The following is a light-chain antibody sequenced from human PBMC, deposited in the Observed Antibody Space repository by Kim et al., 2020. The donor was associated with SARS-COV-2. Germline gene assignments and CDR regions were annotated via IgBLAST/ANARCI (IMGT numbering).Light chain of an antibody. J-gene: IGLJ2*01. V-gene: IGLV1-40*01. Sequence: RVTISCTGTSSNIGAYYDVHWYQQLPGRAPKLLIHGNTNRPSGVPDRFSGSKSGTSASLDITGLQAEDEAVYYCQSYDRSLSGSVFGGGTQLTVL. CDR3: QSYDRSLSGSV. CDR1: SSNIGAYYD. CDR2: GNT.